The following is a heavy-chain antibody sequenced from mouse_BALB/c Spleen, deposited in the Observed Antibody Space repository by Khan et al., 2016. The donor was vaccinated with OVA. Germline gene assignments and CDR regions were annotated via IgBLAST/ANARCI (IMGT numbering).Heavy chain of an antibody. Sequence: EVQLQESGPGLVKPSQSLSLTCTVTGYSITRDYAWNWIRQFPGNKLEWMGYISNSGSTSYNPSLKSRISITRDTSKNQFFLQLNSGTTEDTATYYCASGLGRYYAMDYWGQGTSVTVSS. CDR2: ISNSGST. J-gene: IGHJ4*01. V-gene: IGHV3-2*02. CDR1: GYSITRDYA. D-gene: IGHD4-1*01. CDR3: ASGLGRYYAMDY.